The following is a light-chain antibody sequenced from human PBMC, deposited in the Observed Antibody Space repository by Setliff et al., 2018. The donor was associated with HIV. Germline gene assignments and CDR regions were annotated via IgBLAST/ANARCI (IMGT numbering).Light chain of an antibody. CDR1: SSDIGEYDY. V-gene: IGLV2-14*03. CDR2: AVT. Sequence: QSALAQPASVSGSPGHSITISCTGTSSDIGEYDYVSWYQQHPGKAPKLILYAVTYRPSGVSNRSSGSKSGNTASLTISGLQAEDEADYYCSSHRDTHTLEVFGTGTRSPS. CDR3: SSHRDTHTLEV. J-gene: IGLJ1*01.